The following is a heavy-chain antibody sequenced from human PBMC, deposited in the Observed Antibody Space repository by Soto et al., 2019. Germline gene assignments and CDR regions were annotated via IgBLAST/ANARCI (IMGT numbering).Heavy chain of an antibody. CDR2: IIPILGIA. V-gene: IGHV1-69*02. D-gene: IGHD2-15*01. J-gene: IGHJ5*02. CDR1: GGTFSSYT. CDR3: ASTSVVVVAATENWFDP. Sequence: GASVKVSCKASGGTFSSYTISWVRQAPGQGLEWMGRIIPILGIANYAQKFQGRATITADKSTSTAYMELSSLRSEDTAVYYCASTSVVVVAATENWFDPWGQGTLVTVSS.